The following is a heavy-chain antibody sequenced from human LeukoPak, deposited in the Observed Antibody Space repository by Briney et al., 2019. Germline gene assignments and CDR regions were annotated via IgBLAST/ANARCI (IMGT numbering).Heavy chain of an antibody. CDR3: ARDQLELRAFDY. Sequence: PSETLSLTCAVYGGSFSGYYWSWIRQPPGKGLEWIGEINHSGSTNYNPSLKSRVTISVDTSKNQFSLKLSSVTAADTAVYYCARDQLELRAFDYWGQGTLVTVSS. CDR1: GGSFSGYY. V-gene: IGHV4-34*01. CDR2: INHSGST. D-gene: IGHD1-7*01. J-gene: IGHJ4*02.